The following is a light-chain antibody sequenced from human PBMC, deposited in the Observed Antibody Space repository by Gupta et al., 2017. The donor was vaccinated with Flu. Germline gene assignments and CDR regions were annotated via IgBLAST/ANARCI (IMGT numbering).Light chain of an antibody. CDR3: GTWDTSLKTYV. J-gene: IGLJ1*01. Sequence: QSVLTQPPSVSAAPGQKVTISCSGSSSNIGNNYVSWYRQLPGTVPELLIYENNKRPSGIPDRFSGSKSGTSATLRITGLQAGDEADYYCGTWDTSLKTYVFGTGTKVPVL. V-gene: IGLV1-51*02. CDR1: SSNIGNNY. CDR2: ENN.